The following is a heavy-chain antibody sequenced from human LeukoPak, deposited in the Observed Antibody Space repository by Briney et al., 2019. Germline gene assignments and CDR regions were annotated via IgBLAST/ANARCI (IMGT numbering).Heavy chain of an antibody. Sequence: GGSLRLSCAASGFTFSSSAMSWVRQVPGKGLEWVSGISASGGSTSYADSVRGRFTISRDNSKNTLYLQMNSLRAEDTAVYYCAKGLSYYYYYGMDVWGQGTTVTVSS. V-gene: IGHV3-23*01. CDR1: GFTFSSSA. CDR2: ISASGGST. J-gene: IGHJ6*02. CDR3: AKGLSYYYYYGMDV.